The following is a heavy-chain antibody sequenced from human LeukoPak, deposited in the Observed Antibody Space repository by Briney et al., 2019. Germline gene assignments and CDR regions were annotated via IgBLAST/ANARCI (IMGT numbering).Heavy chain of an antibody. CDR1: GYSISSGYY. J-gene: IGHJ5*02. CDR2: IYHSGST. V-gene: IGHV4-38-2*02. D-gene: IGHD3-10*01. CDR3: ARVGLYYYGSGSYHRWFDP. Sequence: SETLSLTCTVSGYSISSGYYWGWIRQPPGKGLEWIGSIYHSGSTYYNPSLKSRVTISVDTSKNQFSLKLSSVTAADTAVYYCARVGLYYYGSGSYHRWFDPWGQGTLVTVSS.